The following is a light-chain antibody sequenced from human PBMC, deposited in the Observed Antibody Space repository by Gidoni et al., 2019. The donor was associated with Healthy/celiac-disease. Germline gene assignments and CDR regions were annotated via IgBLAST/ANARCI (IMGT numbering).Light chain of an antibody. CDR3: CSYAVSPTWV. CDR2: EVT. CDR1: SSIGGSYTL. J-gene: IGLJ3*02. Sequence: QSALTQAASVSGAPGQSITSSCTGNSSIGGSYTLVSWFQQHPGKAPKLVVYEVTQRPSGVSNRFSGSKSGITASLTISGVQAEYEADYYCCSYAVSPTWVFGGGTKLTVL. V-gene: IGLV2-23*02.